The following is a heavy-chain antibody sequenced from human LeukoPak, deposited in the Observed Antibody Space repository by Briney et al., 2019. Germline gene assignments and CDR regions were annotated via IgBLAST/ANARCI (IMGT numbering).Heavy chain of an antibody. D-gene: IGHD6-6*01. CDR2: IYYSGST. V-gene: IGHV4-31*01. CDR3: ASWSPSSSSGFDY. CDR1: GGSISSGGYY. J-gene: IGHJ4*02. Sequence: SQTLSLTCTVSGGSISSGGYYWSWIRQHPGKGLEWIGYIYYSGSTYYNPSLKSQVTISVDTSKNQFSLKLSSVTAADTAVYYCASWSPSSSSGFDYWGQGTLVTVSS.